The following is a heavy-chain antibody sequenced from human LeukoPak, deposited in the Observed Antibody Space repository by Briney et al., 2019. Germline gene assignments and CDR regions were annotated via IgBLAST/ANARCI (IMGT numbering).Heavy chain of an antibody. V-gene: IGHV3-23*01. D-gene: IGHD5-18*01. CDR3: AKQDTSMDYFDY. CDR1: GFTFSSYA. J-gene: IGHJ4*02. CDR2: ISGSDGYT. Sequence: GGSLRLSCVASGFTFSSYALSWVRQAPGKGLDCVSVISGSDGYTYYADSVKGRFTISRDNSKNTLYLQMNSLRAEDTAIYYCAKQDTSMDYFDYWGRGTLVSVSS.